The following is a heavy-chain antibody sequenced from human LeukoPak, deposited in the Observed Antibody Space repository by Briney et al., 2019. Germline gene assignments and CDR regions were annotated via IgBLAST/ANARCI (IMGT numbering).Heavy chain of an antibody. D-gene: IGHD1-26*01. Sequence: GGSLRLSCAASGFTFSSYAMSWVRQAPGKGLEWVSAISGSGGSTYYADSVTGRFTISRDNSRNTLYLQMNSLRGDDTAVYYCAKDVGKWESLHFFDYWGQGTLVTVSS. CDR3: AKDVGKWESLHFFDY. J-gene: IGHJ4*02. CDR1: GFTFSSYA. CDR2: ISGSGGST. V-gene: IGHV3-23*01.